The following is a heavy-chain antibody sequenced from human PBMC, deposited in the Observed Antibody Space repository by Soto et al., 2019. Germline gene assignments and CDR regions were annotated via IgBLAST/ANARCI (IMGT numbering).Heavy chain of an antibody. D-gene: IGHD4-17*01. CDR1: GFTFDDYE. Sequence: GGSLRLSCAASGFTFDDYEMNWVRQAPGHGLEWVAGISHNSGSGGYSDSVKGRFTISRDNAQNSLYLLMNSLRPEDTALYYCAKVPRGYGDYFDSWGQGTLVTVSS. V-gene: IGHV3-9*01. CDR2: ISHNSGSG. CDR3: AKVPRGYGDYFDS. J-gene: IGHJ4*02.